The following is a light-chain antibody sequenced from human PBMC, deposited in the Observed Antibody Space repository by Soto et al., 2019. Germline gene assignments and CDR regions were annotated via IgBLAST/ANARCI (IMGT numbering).Light chain of an antibody. V-gene: IGKV3-15*01. CDR2: GAS. J-gene: IGKJ1*01. Sequence: EIVMTQSPGILSVFPGERATLSCRASQSVSSNLAWYQQKPGQAPRLLIYGASTRATGIPARFSGSGSGTEFTLTISSLQSEDFAVYYCQQYNNWPRTFGQGTKVDIK. CDR1: QSVSSN. CDR3: QQYNNWPRT.